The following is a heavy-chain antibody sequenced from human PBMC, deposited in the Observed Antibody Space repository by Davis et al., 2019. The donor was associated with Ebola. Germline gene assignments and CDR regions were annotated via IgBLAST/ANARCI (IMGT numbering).Heavy chain of an antibody. J-gene: IGHJ5*02. CDR1: GGTFSSYA. Sequence: AASVKVSCKASGGTFSSYAISWVRQAPGQGLEWMGWLSTYNGNTDYAQRLQGRVTMTTDTSTSTAYMELRSLRSDDTAVYYCARDMGMVQEANWFDPWGQGTLVTVSS. CDR3: ARDMGMVQEANWFDP. D-gene: IGHD3-10*01. V-gene: IGHV1-18*01. CDR2: LSTYNGNT.